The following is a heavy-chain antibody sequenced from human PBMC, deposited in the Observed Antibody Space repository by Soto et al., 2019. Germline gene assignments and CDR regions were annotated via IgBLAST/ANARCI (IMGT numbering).Heavy chain of an antibody. CDR3: ARDGRSIDDYGDYVHYYYYYMDV. CDR2: ISSSSSTI. CDR1: GFTFSSYS. Sequence: GGSLRLSCAASGFTFSSYSMNWVRQAPGKGLEWVSYISSSSSTIYYADSVKGRFTISRDNAKNSLYLQMNSLRAEDTAVYYCARDGRSIDDYGDYVHYYYYYMDVWGKGTTVTVSS. J-gene: IGHJ6*03. D-gene: IGHD4-17*01. V-gene: IGHV3-48*01.